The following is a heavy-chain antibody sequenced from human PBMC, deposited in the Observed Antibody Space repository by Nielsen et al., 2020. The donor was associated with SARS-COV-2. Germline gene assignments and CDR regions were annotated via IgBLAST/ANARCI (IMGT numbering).Heavy chain of an antibody. J-gene: IGHJ4*02. CDR1: GGSISRGISY. Sequence: GSLRLSCTVSGGSISRGISYWGWIGRTPGKGLEWIGSIYYSGSTYYNPSLKSRVTISVDTSKNKFSLKLSSVTAADTAVYYCASSVYGSGSYSYYFDYWGQGTLVTVSS. CDR3: ASSVYGSGSYSYYFDY. V-gene: IGHV4-39*01. CDR2: IYYSGST. D-gene: IGHD3-10*01.